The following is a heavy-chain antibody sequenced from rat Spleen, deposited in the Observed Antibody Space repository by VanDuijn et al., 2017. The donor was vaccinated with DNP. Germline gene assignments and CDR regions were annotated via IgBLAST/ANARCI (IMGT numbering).Heavy chain of an antibody. J-gene: IGHJ2*01. D-gene: IGHD4-3*01. CDR1: GFTFSDYY. Sequence: EVQLVESGGDLVQPGRSLKLLCAASGFTFSDYYMAWIRQAPTTGLEWVAYIRYDGGSTKYGDSVKGRFTISRDNAKNTLYLQMNSLRSEDMATYYCARWNSGHFDYWGQGVMVPVSA. CDR2: IRYDGGST. CDR3: ARWNSGHFDY. V-gene: IGHV5-22*01.